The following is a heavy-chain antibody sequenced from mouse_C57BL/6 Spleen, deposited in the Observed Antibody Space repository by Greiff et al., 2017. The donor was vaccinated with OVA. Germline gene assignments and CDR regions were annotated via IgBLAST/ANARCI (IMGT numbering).Heavy chain of an antibody. J-gene: IGHJ2*01. V-gene: IGHV5-4*01. CDR3: ARDRVYDGYYSYYFDY. CDR2: ISDGGSYT. Sequence: EVMLVESGGGLVKPGGSLKLSCAASGFTFSSYAMSWVRQTPEKRLEWVATISDGGSYTYYPDNVKGRFTISRDNAKNNLYLQMSHLKSEDTAMYYCARDRVYDGYYSYYFDYWGQGTTLTVSS. D-gene: IGHD2-3*01. CDR1: GFTFSSYA.